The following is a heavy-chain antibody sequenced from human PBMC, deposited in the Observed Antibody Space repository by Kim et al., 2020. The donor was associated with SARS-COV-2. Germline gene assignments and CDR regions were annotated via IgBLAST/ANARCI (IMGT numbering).Heavy chain of an antibody. CDR1: GFTFGDYA. Sequence: GGSLRLSCAVSGFTFGDYAMHWVRQAPGKGLEWVSGISWNSGTIGYADSVKGRFTISRDNAKNSLYLQMNSLRAEDTALYYCAKADIVVVPTAMPGWYFDLWGRGTLVTVSS. CDR3: AKADIVVVPTAMPGWYFDL. CDR2: ISWNSGTI. J-gene: IGHJ2*01. D-gene: IGHD2-2*01. V-gene: IGHV3-9*01.